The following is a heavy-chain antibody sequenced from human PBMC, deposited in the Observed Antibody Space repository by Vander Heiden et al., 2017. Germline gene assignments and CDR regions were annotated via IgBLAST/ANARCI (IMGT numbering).Heavy chain of an antibody. J-gene: IGHJ4*02. Sequence: QPQLQESGPGLVKPSETPSLTCEVPGDFISNNYYYWGWIRQPPGKGLEWIGNIYYSGTAFYNPSLKSRVTISVDTYTNQFSLRLRSVTAADTAVYYCARARDGYLADYFDYWGQGSLVTVSS. V-gene: IGHV4-39*01. CDR1: GDFISNNYYY. CDR2: IYYSGTA. D-gene: IGHD5-12*01. CDR3: ARARDGYLADYFDY.